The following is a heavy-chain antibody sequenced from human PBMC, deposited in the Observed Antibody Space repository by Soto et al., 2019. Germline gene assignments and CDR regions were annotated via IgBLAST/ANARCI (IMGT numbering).Heavy chain of an antibody. J-gene: IGHJ4*02. Sequence: PSETLSLTCTVSGGSISSGGYSWNWIRQPPGKGLEWIGYVTHSGTAYSIPSLNGRLTLSVDSSQTQFSLKLTSVTAADSAFYYCARIHWAQSSLDYWGRGILVTVSS. V-gene: IGHV4-30-2*01. CDR2: VTHSGTA. CDR1: GGSISSGGYS. CDR3: ARIHWAQSSLDY. D-gene: IGHD6-19*01.